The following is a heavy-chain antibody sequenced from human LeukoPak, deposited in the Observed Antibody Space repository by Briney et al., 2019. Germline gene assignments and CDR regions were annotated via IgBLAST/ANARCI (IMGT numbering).Heavy chain of an antibody. CDR2: IIPIFGTA. V-gene: IGHV1-69*13. CDR3: ARVAGYKWEVAPDY. CDR1: GGTFSSYA. J-gene: IGHJ4*02. Sequence: GASVKVSCKASGGTFSSYAISWERQAPGQGLEWMGGIIPIFGTANYAQKFQGRVTITADESTSTAYMELSSLRSEDTAVYYCARVAGYKWEVAPDYWGQGTLVTVSS. D-gene: IGHD5-24*01.